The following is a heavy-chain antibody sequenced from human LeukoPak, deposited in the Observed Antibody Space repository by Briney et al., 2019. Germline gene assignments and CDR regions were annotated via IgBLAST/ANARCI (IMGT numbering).Heavy chain of an antibody. CDR2: IYSSGNT. CDR3: ARDLGYSGFDWAP. D-gene: IGHD5-12*01. V-gene: IGHV4-38-2*02. J-gene: IGHJ5*02. CDR1: GYSISSGYY. Sequence: SATLSLTCTVSGYSISSGYYWGWIRQPPGKRLEWVGSIYSSGNTYYNPTLKSRVTISVDTSKDQFSLNLTSVTAADAAVYYCARDLGYSGFDWAPWGQGTLVTVSS.